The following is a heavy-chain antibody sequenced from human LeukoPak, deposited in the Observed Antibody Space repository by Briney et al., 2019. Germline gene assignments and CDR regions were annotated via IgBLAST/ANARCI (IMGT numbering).Heavy chain of an antibody. V-gene: IGHV1-2*02. J-gene: IGHJ4*02. CDR2: INPNSGGT. CDR1: GYPFTGYY. CDR3: ARDRSNSYYFDY. D-gene: IGHD3-10*01. Sequence: GASVKVSCKASGYPFTGYYMHWVRQAPGQGLEWMGWINPNSGGTNYAQKFQGRVTMTRDTSTSTVYMELSSLRSEDTAVYYCARDRSNSYYFDYWGQGIVVTVSS.